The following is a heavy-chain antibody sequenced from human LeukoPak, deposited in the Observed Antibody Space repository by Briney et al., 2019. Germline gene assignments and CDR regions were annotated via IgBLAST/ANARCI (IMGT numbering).Heavy chain of an antibody. J-gene: IGHJ4*02. D-gene: IGHD3-22*01. V-gene: IGHV1-2*02. CDR2: IDPDTGDT. Sequence: GASVKVSCKPSGYTFIDHYLHWVRQAPGQGLESMGWIDPDTGDTNYPQKFQGRLTMTRDTSSSTAYMELNRLRSDDAAVYYCARAGHNSDSGGYDFWGLGTLVTVSS. CDR3: ARAGHNSDSGGYDF. CDR1: GYTFIDHY.